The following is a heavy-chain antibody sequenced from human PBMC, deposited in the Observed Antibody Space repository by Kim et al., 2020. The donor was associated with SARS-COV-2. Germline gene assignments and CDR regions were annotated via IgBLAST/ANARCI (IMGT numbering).Heavy chain of an antibody. V-gene: IGHV5-51*01. CDR2: IYPGDSDT. J-gene: IGHJ3*02. D-gene: IGHD2-2*02. CDR3: ARGYCGSAGCYTGISAFDI. Sequence: GESLKISCKGSGYSFTTYWITWVRQMPGKGLEWMGIIYPGDSDTRYSPSFQGQVTISVDKSVTTAYLQWSSLKASDTAMYYCARGYCGSAGCYTGISAFDIWGQGTMLTVSS. CDR1: GYSFTTYW.